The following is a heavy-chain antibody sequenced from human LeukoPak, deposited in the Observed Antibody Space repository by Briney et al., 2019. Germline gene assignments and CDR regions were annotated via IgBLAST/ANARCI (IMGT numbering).Heavy chain of an antibody. V-gene: IGHV1-2*02. CDR3: ARGLTIAARPGCPLDY. J-gene: IGHJ4*02. CDR1: GYTFTGYY. Sequence: ASVKVSCKASGYTFTGYYMHWVRQAPGQGLEWMGWINPNSGGTNYAQKFQGRVTMTRDTSISTAYMELSRLRSDDTAVYYCARGLTIAARPGCPLDYWGQGTLVTVSS. D-gene: IGHD6-6*01. CDR2: INPNSGGT.